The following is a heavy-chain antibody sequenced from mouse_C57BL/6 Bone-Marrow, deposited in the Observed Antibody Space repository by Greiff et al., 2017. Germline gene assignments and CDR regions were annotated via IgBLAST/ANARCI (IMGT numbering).Heavy chain of an antibody. V-gene: IGHV14-4*01. CDR2: IDPENGDT. CDR3: TTAYGSLFDY. CDR1: GFNIKDDY. Sequence: EVQLQQSGAELVRPGASVKLSCTASGFNIKDDYMHWVKQRPEQGLEWIGWIDPENGDTEYASKFQGKATITADTSSNTAYLQLSSLTSEDTAVYYCTTAYGSLFDYWGQDTTLTVSS. D-gene: IGHD2-2*01. J-gene: IGHJ2*01.